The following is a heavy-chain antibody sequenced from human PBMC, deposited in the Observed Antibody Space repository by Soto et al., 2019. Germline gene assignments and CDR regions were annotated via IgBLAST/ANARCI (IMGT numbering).Heavy chain of an antibody. V-gene: IGHV3-7*03. J-gene: IGHJ4*02. Sequence: PGGSLRLSCAVSGFSFGDYWMSWVRQAPGKGLEWVAHMKKDGSEKNYVDSVKDRLTVSRDNTKSSLYLQMSSLRAEDTAVYYCAKLGSGYYTGLYFDYWGQGTLVTVSS. D-gene: IGHD3-3*01. CDR2: MKKDGSEK. CDR1: GFSFGDYW. CDR3: AKLGSGYYTGLYFDY.